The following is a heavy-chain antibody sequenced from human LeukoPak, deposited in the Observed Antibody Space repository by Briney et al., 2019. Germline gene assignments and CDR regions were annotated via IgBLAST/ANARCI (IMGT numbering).Heavy chain of an antibody. D-gene: IGHD5-24*01. V-gene: IGHV1-46*01. CDR2: INPSGGST. CDR1: GYTFTSYY. J-gene: IGHJ4*02. CDR3: ARGFRWLQYRLDY. Sequence: EASVKVSCKASGYTFTSYYMHWVRQAPGQGLEWVGIINPSGGSTSYAQKSQGRVTMTRDTSNRTVHMVLSSLRSEETAVYCWARGFRWLQYRLDYWGQGTRVTVSS.